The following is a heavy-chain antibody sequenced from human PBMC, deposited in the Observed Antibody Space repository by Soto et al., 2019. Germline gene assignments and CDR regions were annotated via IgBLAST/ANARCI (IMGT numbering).Heavy chain of an antibody. CDR1: GGSISSYY. Sequence: SETLSLTCTVSGGSISSYYWSWIRQPPGKGLEWIGYIYYSGNTNYNPSLKSRVTISVDTSKNQFSLKLNSVTASDTAVYYCARDSTLGTYFDYWGQGTLVTVS. D-gene: IGHD1-1*01. V-gene: IGHV4-59*01. CDR2: IYYSGNT. CDR3: ARDSTLGTYFDY. J-gene: IGHJ4*02.